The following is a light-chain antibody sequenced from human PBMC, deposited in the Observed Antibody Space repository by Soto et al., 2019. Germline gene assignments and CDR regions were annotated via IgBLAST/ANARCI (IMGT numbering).Light chain of an antibody. J-gene: IGKJ1*01. CDR1: QTVSSVH. Sequence: EIVLTQSPSTRSFSPGERAFLSCRASQTVSSVHLAWYQHKPGQAPRLLIYGASRRATGVPDRFSGSGSGTDFTLSISRLEPEDFAVYYCQQYDNSLWTFGQGTKVDI. CDR3: QQYDNSLWT. CDR2: GAS. V-gene: IGKV3-20*01.